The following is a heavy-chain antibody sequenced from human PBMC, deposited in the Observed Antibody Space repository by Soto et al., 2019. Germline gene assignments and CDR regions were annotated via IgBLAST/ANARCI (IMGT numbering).Heavy chain of an antibody. Sequence: GGSLRLSCADSGFTFSGYTMHWVRQAPGKGLEWVAIISFDGNNKFYADSVKGRFTISRDNSRNTLYLQMNSLRAEDTAVYYCARDGPDGYIGFDSWGQGTLVTVSS. CDR1: GFTFSGYT. CDR2: ISFDGNNK. V-gene: IGHV3-30-3*01. D-gene: IGHD5-12*01. CDR3: ARDGPDGYIGFDS. J-gene: IGHJ4*02.